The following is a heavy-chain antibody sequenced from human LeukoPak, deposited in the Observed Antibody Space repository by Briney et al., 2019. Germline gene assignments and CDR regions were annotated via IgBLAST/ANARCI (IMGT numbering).Heavy chain of an antibody. D-gene: IGHD2/OR15-2a*01. Sequence: SETLSLTCTVSGDSISSYYWSWIRQPPGKGLEWIGQMYYSGSAKYNPSLKSRATTSVDTSKNQFSLKLSSVTAADTAVYYCARSLKSNSRNAFDIWGQGTMVTVSS. J-gene: IGHJ3*02. V-gene: IGHV4-59*01. CDR1: GDSISSYY. CDR2: MYYSGSA. CDR3: ARSLKSNSRNAFDI.